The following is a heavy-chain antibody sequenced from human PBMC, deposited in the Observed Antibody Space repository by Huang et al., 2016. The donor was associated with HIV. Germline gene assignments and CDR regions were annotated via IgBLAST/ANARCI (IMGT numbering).Heavy chain of an antibody. V-gene: IGHV3-53*01. CDR2: IFSGGGR. CDR1: GFSVNNNY. CDR3: ARDRHCSGGSCYSV. D-gene: IGHD2-15*01. Sequence: QLVESGGGLIQPGGSLSLSCAASGFSVNNNYLRWIRQAPGNGLEFVSLIFSGGGRSYADAVKGRFTISRDSSKNTLYLQMHSLRVEDTAVYYCARDRHCSGGSCYSVWGQGTLVTVSS. J-gene: IGHJ4*02.